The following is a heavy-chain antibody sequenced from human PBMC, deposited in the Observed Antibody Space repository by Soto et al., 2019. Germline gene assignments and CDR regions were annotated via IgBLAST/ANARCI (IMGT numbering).Heavy chain of an antibody. J-gene: IGHJ4*02. CDR3: ARVPYYYDSSGYYRRPNYFDY. CDR1: GGTFSSYA. CDR2: IIPIFGSA. Sequence: SVKVSCKASGGTFSSYAISWVRQAPGQGLEWMGGIIPIFGSANYAQKFQGRVTITADESTSTAYMELSSLRSEDTAVYYCARVPYYYDSSGYYRRPNYFDYWGQGTLVTVSS. D-gene: IGHD3-22*01. V-gene: IGHV1-69*13.